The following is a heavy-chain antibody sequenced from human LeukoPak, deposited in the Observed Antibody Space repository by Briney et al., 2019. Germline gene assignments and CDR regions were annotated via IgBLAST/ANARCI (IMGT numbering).Heavy chain of an antibody. D-gene: IGHD6-13*01. CDR3: ARRIAAAGTSWYFDL. J-gene: IGHJ2*01. CDR1: GFTFSSYS. V-gene: IGHV3-21*01. Sequence: GSLRLSCAASGFTFSSYSMNWVRQAPGKGLEWVSSTSSSSSYIYYADSVKGRFTISRDNAKNSLYLQMNSLRAEDTAVYYCARRIAAAGTSWYFDLWGRGTLVTVSS. CDR2: TSSSSSYI.